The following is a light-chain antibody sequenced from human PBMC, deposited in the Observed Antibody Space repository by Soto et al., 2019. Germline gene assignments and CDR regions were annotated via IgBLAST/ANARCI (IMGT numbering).Light chain of an antibody. CDR2: DAS. Sequence: EIVMTQSPATLSVSPGERVTLSCRASQSVSSNLAWYQQKPGQAPRLLFYDASTGATGVPARFSGSGSGTEFTLTISSLLSEDFAVYYCQQYNAWPALTFGGGTKAEIK. V-gene: IGKV3-15*01. J-gene: IGKJ4*01. CDR3: QQYNAWPALT. CDR1: QSVSSN.